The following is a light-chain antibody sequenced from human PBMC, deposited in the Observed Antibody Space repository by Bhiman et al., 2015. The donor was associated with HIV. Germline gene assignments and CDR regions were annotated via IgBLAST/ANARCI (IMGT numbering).Light chain of an antibody. CDR3: AAWDDRLNGWV. Sequence: LTQPPSASGTPGQRVTISCSGSSSNIGSNTVNWYQQLPGTAPKLLIYSNNQRPSGVPDRFSGSKSGTSASLAISGLQSEDEADYYCAAWDDRLNGWVFGGGTKLTVL. CDR2: SNN. V-gene: IGLV1-44*01. CDR1: SSNIGSNT. J-gene: IGLJ3*02.